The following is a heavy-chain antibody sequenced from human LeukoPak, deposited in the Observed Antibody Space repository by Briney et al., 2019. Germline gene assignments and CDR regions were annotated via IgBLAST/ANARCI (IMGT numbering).Heavy chain of an antibody. CDR3: ARGGPPYCGGDCYIDY. CDR1: GYTFTSYY. Sequence: ASVKVSCKASGYTFTSYYMHWVRQAPGQGLEWMGIINPSGGSTTYAQKFQGRVTMTRDTSTSTVYMELSSLRSEDTAVYYCARGGPPYCGGDCYIDYWGQGALVTVSS. CDR2: INPSGGST. J-gene: IGHJ4*02. V-gene: IGHV1-46*01. D-gene: IGHD2-21*02.